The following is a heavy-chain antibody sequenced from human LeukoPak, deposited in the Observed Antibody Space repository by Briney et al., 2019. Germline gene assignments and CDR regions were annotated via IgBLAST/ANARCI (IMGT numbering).Heavy chain of an antibody. CDR2: ISSSSSYI. V-gene: IGHV3-21*01. CDR1: GFTFSSYS. CDR3: ARDKYYGSSGYPNWFDP. J-gene: IGHJ5*02. Sequence: GGSLRLSCAASGFTFSSYSMNWVRQAPGKGLEWVSSISSSSSYIYYADSVKGRFTISRDNAKNSLYLQMNSLRAEDTAVYYCARDKYYGSSGYPNWFDPWGQGTLVTVSS. D-gene: IGHD3-22*01.